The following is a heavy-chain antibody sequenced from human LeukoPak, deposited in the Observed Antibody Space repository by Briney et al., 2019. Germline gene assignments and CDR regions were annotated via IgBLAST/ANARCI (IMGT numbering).Heavy chain of an antibody. J-gene: IGHJ4*02. V-gene: IGHV3-7*03. CDR2: IKRDGSEK. D-gene: IGHD2/OR15-2a*01. CDR1: GFTFSSYW. CDR3: VSRGGASVFYYFDF. Sequence: GGSLRLSCAASGFTFSSYWMSWVRQAPGKGLEWVANIKRDGSEKYYVDSVKGRFTISRDNSRNTLYLQMNSLRADDTAVYYCVSRGGASVFYYFDFWGQGTLVTVSS.